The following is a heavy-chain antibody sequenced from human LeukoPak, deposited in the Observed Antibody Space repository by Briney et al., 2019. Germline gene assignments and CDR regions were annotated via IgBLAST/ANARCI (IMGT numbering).Heavy chain of an antibody. CDR2: IWYDGSNK. V-gene: IGHV3-33*06. J-gene: IGHJ5*02. CDR1: GFTFSSYG. Sequence: GGSLRLSCAASGFTFSSYGMHWVRQAPGKGLEWVAVIWYDGSNKYYADSVKGRFTISRDNSKNTLYLQMNSLRAEDTAVYYCAKVVSTIPKVWFDPWGQGTLVTVSS. D-gene: IGHD2-2*02. CDR3: AKVVSTIPKVWFDP.